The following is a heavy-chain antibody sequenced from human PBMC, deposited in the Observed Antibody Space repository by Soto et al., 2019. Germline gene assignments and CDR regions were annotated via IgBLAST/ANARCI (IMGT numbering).Heavy chain of an antibody. D-gene: IGHD5-12*01. J-gene: IGHJ6*02. CDR1: GFTFSSYG. Sequence: PGGSLRLSCAASGFTFSSYGMHWVRQAPGKGLEWVAVISYDGSNKYYVDSVKGRFTISRDNSKNTLYLQMNSLRAEDTAVYYCAKDQSVATIKGNGMDVWGQGTTVTVSS. CDR2: ISYDGSNK. V-gene: IGHV3-30*18. CDR3: AKDQSVATIKGNGMDV.